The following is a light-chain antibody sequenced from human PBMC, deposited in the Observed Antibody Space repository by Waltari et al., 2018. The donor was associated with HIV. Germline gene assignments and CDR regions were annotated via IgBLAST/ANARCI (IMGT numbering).Light chain of an antibody. J-gene: IGKJ1*01. V-gene: IGKV3-15*01. CDR2: DAS. CDR1: QSIGSK. Sequence: VMTQSPVIVSVSLGERGTLSCRASQSIGSKLYWYKQKQGPAPILLIYDASTRATGVPDRFSGRGSGTEFTLTSSSLQADDFAIYYWHQYDDWPCTFGQGTKLEI. CDR3: HQYDDWPCT.